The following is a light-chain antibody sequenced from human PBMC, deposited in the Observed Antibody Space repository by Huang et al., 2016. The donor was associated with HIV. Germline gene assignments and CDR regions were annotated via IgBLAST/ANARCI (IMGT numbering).Light chain of an antibody. Sequence: AIRMTQSPSSLSASTGDRVNITCRASQDINNFLACYQQKPGKAPNLLIYAASILETGVQSRFSGRGYGTEFNLSISCLQSEVFATYYCQQYYSYRTFGQGTQVEIK. CDR3: QQYYSYRT. CDR2: AAS. J-gene: IGKJ1*01. V-gene: IGKV1-8*01. CDR1: QDINNF.